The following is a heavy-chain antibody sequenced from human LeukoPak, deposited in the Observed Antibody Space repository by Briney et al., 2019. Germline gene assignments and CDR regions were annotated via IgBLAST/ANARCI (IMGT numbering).Heavy chain of an antibody. CDR2: IIPIFGTA. CDR1: GGTFSSYA. CDR3: ARDRGGYSGYDPHWFDP. V-gene: IGHV1-69*13. J-gene: IGHJ5*02. Sequence: ASVKVSCKASGGTFSSYAISWVRQAPGQGLEWMGGIIPIFGTANYAQKFQGRVTITADESTSTAYMELSSLRSEDTAVYYCARDRGGYSGYDPHWFDPWGQGTLVTVSS. D-gene: IGHD5-12*01.